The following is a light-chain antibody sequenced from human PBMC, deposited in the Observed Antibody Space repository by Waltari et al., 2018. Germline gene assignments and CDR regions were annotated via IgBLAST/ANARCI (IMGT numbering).Light chain of an antibody. CDR3: QHYNAWPLT. V-gene: IGKV3-15*01. Sequence: EIVMTQSPATLSVSPGDRVTLSCRASPSAYINLAWYQQKPGQAPRLLIYGASTRATGIPARFSGSGSGTEFTLTITSLQSEDFAVYYCQHYNAWPLTFGGGTKVEI. CDR2: GAS. CDR1: PSAYIN. J-gene: IGKJ4*01.